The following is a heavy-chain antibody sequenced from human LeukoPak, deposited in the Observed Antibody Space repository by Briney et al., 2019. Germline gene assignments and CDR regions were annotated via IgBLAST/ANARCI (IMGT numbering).Heavy chain of an antibody. CDR1: GGSLSISSYY. V-gene: IGHV4-39*01. CDR3: ASRSDDSSLCDFDY. CDR2: IYYSGST. Sequence: SETLSLTCAVSGGSLSISSYYCGWIRPPPGKGLEWIGCIYYSGSTYYNPSLKSRLSVSVDTSKSQFSLRLTSVTAADTAVYYCASRSDDSSLCDFDYWGQGTLVTVSS. D-gene: IGHD3-22*01. J-gene: IGHJ4*02.